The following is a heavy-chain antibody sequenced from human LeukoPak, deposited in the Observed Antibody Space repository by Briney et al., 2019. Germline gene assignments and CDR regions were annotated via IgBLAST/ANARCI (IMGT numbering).Heavy chain of an antibody. CDR3: ARGPNVDP. CDR2: IYHSGST. J-gene: IGHJ5*02. D-gene: IGHD4/OR15-4a*01. Sequence: SETLSLTCTVTGDSISGSSYYWCWIRQPPGKGLEWIGSIYHSGSTYYNPSLKSRVTISVDTSKNQFSLKLSSVTAADTAVYYCARGPNVDPWGQGTLVTVSS. V-gene: IGHV4-39*07. CDR1: GDSISGSSYY.